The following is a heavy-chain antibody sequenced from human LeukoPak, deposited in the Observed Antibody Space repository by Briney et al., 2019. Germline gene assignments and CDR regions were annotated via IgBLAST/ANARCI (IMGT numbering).Heavy chain of an antibody. CDR3: AKAGSHCGGDCLTY. CDR1: GFTFDDYT. CDR2: ISWDGGST. D-gene: IGHD2-21*02. Sequence: PGGSLRLSCAASGFTFDDYTMHWVRQVPGKGLEWVSLISWDGGSTYYADSVKGRFTISRDNSKNSLYLQMNSLRTDDTALYYCAKAGSHCGGDCLTYWGQGTLVTVSS. V-gene: IGHV3-43*01. J-gene: IGHJ4*02.